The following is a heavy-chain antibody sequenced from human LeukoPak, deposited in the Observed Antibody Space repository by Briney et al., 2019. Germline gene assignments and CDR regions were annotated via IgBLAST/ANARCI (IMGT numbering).Heavy chain of an antibody. CDR2: ISYDGSNK. J-gene: IGHJ4*02. CDR3: AKDDDPYYDSSGRGALNY. Sequence: GGSLRLSCAASGFTLSSYSMNWVRQAPGKGLEWVAVISYDGSNKYYADSVKGRFTISRDNSKNTLYLQMNSLRAEDTAVYYCAKDDDPYYDSSGRGALNYWGQGTLVTVSS. D-gene: IGHD3-22*01. V-gene: IGHV3-30*18. CDR1: GFTLSSYS.